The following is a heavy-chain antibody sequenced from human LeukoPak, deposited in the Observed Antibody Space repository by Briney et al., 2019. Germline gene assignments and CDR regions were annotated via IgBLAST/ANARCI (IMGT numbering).Heavy chain of an antibody. Sequence: GGSLRLSCAASGFTFSSYAMSWVRQAPGKWLEWVSAISGSGGSTYYADSVKGRFTISRDNSKNTLYLQMNSLRAEDTAVYYCVGFVAYGDYFIWGKGTTVTISS. CDR2: ISGSGGST. D-gene: IGHD4-17*01. CDR3: VGFVAYGDYFI. J-gene: IGHJ6*04. V-gene: IGHV3-23*01. CDR1: GFTFSSYA.